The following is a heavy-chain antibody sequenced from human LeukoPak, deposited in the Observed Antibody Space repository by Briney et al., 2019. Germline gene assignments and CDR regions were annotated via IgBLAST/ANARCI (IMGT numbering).Heavy chain of an antibody. D-gene: IGHD3/OR15-3a*01. CDR2: MNPNSGNT. J-gene: IGHJ6*03. V-gene: IGHV1-8*02. Sequence: ASVKVSCKASGYTFTIYDINWVRQATGQGLEWMGWMNPNSGNTGYAQKFQGRVTMTKNTSITTAYMELSSLRSEDTAVYYCARALSWTTESYYYMDVWGKGTTVTVSS. CDR1: GYTFTIYD. CDR3: ARALSWTTESYYYMDV.